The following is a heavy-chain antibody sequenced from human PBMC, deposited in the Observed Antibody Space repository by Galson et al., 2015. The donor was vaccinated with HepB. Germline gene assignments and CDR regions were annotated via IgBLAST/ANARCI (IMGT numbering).Heavy chain of an antibody. CDR1: GGSISSYY. CDR2: IYYSGST. D-gene: IGHD3-9*01. Sequence: ETLSLTCTVSGGSISSYYWSWIRQPPGKGLEWIGYIYYSGSTNYNPSLKSRVTISVDTSKNQFSLKLSSVTAADTAVYYCARVLSDDILTGYYIYYYYYGMDVWGQGTTVTVSS. CDR3: ARVLSDDILTGYYIYYYYYGMDV. J-gene: IGHJ6*02. V-gene: IGHV4-59*01.